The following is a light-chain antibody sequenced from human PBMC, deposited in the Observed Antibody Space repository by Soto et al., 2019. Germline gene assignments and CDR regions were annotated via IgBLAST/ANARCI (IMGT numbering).Light chain of an antibody. CDR3: QQDKSHTWR. CDR2: KAS. J-gene: IGKJ1*01. V-gene: IGKV1-5*03. Sequence: ILVNHSPSTLTLSLSSTPPCTCRASQSISSWVAWYQQKPGKGPKLLIYKASHLESGVPSRFSGSGSGTEFTLTISSLQPDDFATYYCQQDKSHTWRFGQGTKVEIK. CDR1: QSISSW.